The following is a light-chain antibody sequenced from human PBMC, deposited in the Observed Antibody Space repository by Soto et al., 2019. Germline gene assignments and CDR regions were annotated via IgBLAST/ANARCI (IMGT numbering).Light chain of an antibody. CDR2: GAS. J-gene: IGKJ1*01. CDR1: QSVSSSY. Sequence: EFVLTQSPDTLSLSPGERATLSCRASQSVSSSYLAGYQQQPGQDARLLIYGASTRATDIPARFSGSGSGTEFTLTISSLQSEDVAVYYCQQYNNWPPWTFGQGTKVDIK. V-gene: IGKV3-15*01. CDR3: QQYNNWPPWT.